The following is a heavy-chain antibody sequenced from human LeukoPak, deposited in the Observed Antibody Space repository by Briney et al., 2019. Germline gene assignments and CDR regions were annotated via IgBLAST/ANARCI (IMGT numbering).Heavy chain of an antibody. CDR3: ARGRVAVAGTNYYYYYMDV. CDR1: GYTFTGYY. V-gene: IGHV1-2*02. D-gene: IGHD6-19*01. J-gene: IGHJ6*03. CDR2: INPNSGGT. Sequence: GASVTVSCKASGYTFTGYYMHWVRQAPGQGLEWMGWINPNSGGTNYAQKFQGRVTMTRDTSISTAYMELSRLRSDDTAVYYCARGRVAVAGTNYYYYYMDVWGKGTTVTVSS.